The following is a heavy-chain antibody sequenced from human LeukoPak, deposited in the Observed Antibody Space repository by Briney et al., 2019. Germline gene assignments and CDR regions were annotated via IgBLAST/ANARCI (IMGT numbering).Heavy chain of an antibody. CDR3: ARARKYNGNPNWIDL. V-gene: IGHV4-38-2*02. CDR2: ISHSGNT. J-gene: IGHJ5*02. D-gene: IGHD4-23*01. Sequence: PSETLSLTCTVSGGSISSYYRGWIRQPPGKGLEWIGSISHSGNTYYNPSLKSRVTISVDTSKNHFSLNLSAVTAADTAVYYCARARKYNGNPNWIDLWGQGVLVTVSS. CDR1: GGSISSYY.